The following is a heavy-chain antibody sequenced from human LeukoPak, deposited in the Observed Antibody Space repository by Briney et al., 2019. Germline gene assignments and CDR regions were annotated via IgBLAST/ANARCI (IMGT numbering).Heavy chain of an antibody. CDR2: IRYDGSNK. D-gene: IGHD4-17*01. CDR1: GFTFSSYG. CDR3: AKDLATVTHLFDY. Sequence: GGSLRLSCAASGFTFSSYGMHWVRQAPGKGLEWVAFIRYDGSNKYYADSVKGRFTISGDNSKNTPYLQMNSLRAEDTAVYYCAKDLATVTHLFDYWGQGTLVTVSS. V-gene: IGHV3-30*02. J-gene: IGHJ4*02.